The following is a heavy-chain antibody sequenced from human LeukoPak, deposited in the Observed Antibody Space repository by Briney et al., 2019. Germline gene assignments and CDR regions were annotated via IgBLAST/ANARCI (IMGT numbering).Heavy chain of an antibody. V-gene: IGHV3-21*06. Sequence: GGSLRLSCAASGFTFSSYGVHWVRQAPGKGLEWVSYISSRGSYTYYADSVKGRFTISRDNAKNSLYLQMNSLRAEDTAVYYCARIDAFDIWGQGTMVTVSS. J-gene: IGHJ3*02. CDR2: ISSRGSYT. CDR3: ARIDAFDI. CDR1: GFTFSSYG.